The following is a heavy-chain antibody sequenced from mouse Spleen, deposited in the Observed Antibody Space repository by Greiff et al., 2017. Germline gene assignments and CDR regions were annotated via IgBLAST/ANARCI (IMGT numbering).Heavy chain of an antibody. CDR3: ARDPWFAY. Sequence: VQLKQSGPELVKPGASVKISCKASGYTFTDYYMNWVKQSHGKSLEWIGDINPNNGGTSYNQKFKGKATLTVDKSSSTAYMELRSLTSEDSAVYYCARDPWFAYWGQGTLVTVSA. J-gene: IGHJ3*01. CDR1: GYTFTDYY. CDR2: INPNNGGT. V-gene: IGHV1-26*01.